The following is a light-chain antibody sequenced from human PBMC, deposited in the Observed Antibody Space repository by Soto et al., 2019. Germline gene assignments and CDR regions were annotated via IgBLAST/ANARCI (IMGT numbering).Light chain of an antibody. J-gene: IGKJ5*01. CDR1: QDITNY. Sequence: DIQMTQSPSSLSASVGDRVTITCQASQDITNYLNWYQQKPGKAPRLLVYDGSNLDTGVPSRFSGSGSGTHFSFPVSSLHPEDIATYHCQQFDSLPITFGHGTRLEI. CDR2: DGS. CDR3: QQFDSLPIT. V-gene: IGKV1-33*01.